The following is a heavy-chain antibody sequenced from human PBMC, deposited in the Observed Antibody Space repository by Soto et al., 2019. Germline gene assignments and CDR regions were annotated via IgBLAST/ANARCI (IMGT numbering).Heavy chain of an antibody. Sequence: QVQLVESGGGVVQPGRSLRLSCAASGFTFSSYAMHWVRHAPGKGLEWVAVISYDGSNKYYADSVKGRFTISRDNSKNTPYLSMNSLGSEATAVYYCAREQQQQELETLGGMDVWGQGTTVTVSS. D-gene: IGHD6-13*01. CDR1: GFTFSSYA. V-gene: IGHV3-30-3*01. J-gene: IGHJ6*02. CDR3: AREQQQQELETLGGMDV. CDR2: ISYDGSNK.